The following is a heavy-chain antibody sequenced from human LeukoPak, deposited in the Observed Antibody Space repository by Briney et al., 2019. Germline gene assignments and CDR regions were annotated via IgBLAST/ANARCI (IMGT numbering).Heavy chain of an antibody. V-gene: IGHV4-34*01. CDR2: INHSGST. CDR3: ARHYYDSGGYYIFDY. D-gene: IGHD3-22*01. Sequence: SETLSLTCTVSGGSISSYYWSWIRQPPGKGLEWIGEINHSGSTNYNPSLKSRVTISVDTSKNQFSLKLSSVTAADTAVYYCARHYYDSGGYYIFDYWGQGTLVTVSS. CDR1: GGSISSYY. J-gene: IGHJ4*02.